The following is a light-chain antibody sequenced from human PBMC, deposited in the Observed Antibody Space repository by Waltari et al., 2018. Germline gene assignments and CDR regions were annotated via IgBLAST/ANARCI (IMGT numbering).Light chain of an antibody. Sequence: QPVLIQPPSSSAAPGESARLTCTLPTDINVPSSHIFWYQQNPGSPPRYLLYYFSDSDTGLASGVPSRFSGSKDVSANTGILLISGLQSEDEADYYCMIWPNNVGVFGGGTKLTVL. V-gene: IGLV5-37*01. CDR3: MIWPNNVGV. CDR1: TDINVPSSH. J-gene: IGLJ3*02. CDR2: YFSDSDT.